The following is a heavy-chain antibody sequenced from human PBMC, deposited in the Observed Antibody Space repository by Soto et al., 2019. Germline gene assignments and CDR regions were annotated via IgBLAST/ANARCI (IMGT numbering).Heavy chain of an antibody. J-gene: IGHJ5*02. CDR2: IYYSGST. Sequence: SETLSLTCTVSGGSISSGDYYWSWIRQPPRKGLEWIGYIYYSGSTYYNPSLKSRVTISVDTSKNQFSLKLSSVTAADTAVYYCARVRGGLWFGELLAWFDPWGQGTLVTVSS. D-gene: IGHD3-10*01. CDR1: GGSISSGDYY. CDR3: ARVRGGLWFGELLAWFDP. V-gene: IGHV4-30-4*01.